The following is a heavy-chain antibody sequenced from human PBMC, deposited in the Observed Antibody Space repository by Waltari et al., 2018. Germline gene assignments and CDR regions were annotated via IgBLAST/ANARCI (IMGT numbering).Heavy chain of an antibody. CDR3: ARAGSVHCGGDCATFDP. D-gene: IGHD2-21*02. J-gene: IGHJ5*02. CDR1: GYTFTGYY. CDR2: INPNSGGT. Sequence: QVQLVQSGAEVKKPGASVKVSCKASGYTFTGYYMHWVRPATGQGLEWMGWINPNSGGTNYAQKFQGWVTMTRDTSISTAYMELSRLRSDDTAVYYCARAGSVHCGGDCATFDPWGQGTLVTVSS. V-gene: IGHV1-2*04.